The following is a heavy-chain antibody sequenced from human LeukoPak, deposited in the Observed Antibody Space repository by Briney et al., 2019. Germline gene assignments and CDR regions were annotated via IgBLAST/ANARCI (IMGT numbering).Heavy chain of an antibody. Sequence: SETLSLTCAVYGGSFSGYYWSWIRQPPGKGLEWIGEINRSGSTNYNPSLKSRVTISVDTSKNQFSLKLSSVTAADTAVYYCARGGRVNYYYYMDVWGKGTTVTVSS. CDR1: GGSFSGYY. V-gene: IGHV4-34*01. J-gene: IGHJ6*03. CDR2: INRSGST. D-gene: IGHD3-10*01. CDR3: ARGGRVNYYYYMDV.